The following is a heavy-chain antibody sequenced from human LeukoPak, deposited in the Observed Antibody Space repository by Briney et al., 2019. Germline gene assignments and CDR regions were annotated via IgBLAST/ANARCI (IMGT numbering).Heavy chain of an antibody. CDR2: IYYSGST. CDR1: GGSISNSRYY. Sequence: SETLSLTCTVSGGSISNSRYYWDWIRQPPGKGLEWIGSIYYSGSTYYNPSLKSRVTISVDTSKNQFSLKLSSVTAADTAVYYCAKDKGDYVWGSYRQSPTYYFDYWGQGTLVIVSS. D-gene: IGHD3-16*02. CDR3: AKDKGDYVWGSYRQSPTYYFDY. V-gene: IGHV4-39*07. J-gene: IGHJ4*02.